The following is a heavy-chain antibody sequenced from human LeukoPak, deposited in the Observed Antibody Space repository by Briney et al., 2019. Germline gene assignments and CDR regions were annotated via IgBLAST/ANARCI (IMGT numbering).Heavy chain of an antibody. CDR3: AVNSTKHTFDI. CDR1: GGSMSPFY. CDR2: IYYSGGT. J-gene: IGHJ3*02. Sequence: SETLSLTCAVSGGSMSPFYWSWIRQSPGKGLEWIGSIYYSGGTNYNPSLKSRVTISVDTSKNQFSLELSSVTAADTAVYYCAVNSTKHTFDIWGQGTMVTVSS. D-gene: IGHD1-1*01. V-gene: IGHV4-59*08.